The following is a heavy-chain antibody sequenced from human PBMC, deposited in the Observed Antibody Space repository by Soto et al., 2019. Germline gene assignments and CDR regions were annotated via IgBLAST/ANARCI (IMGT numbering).Heavy chain of an antibody. Sequence: PSETLSLICTVSGGSISSYYWSWIRQPPGKGLEWIGYIYYSGSTNYNPSLKSRVTISVDTSKNQFSLKLSSVTAADTAVYYCARGTVTTAGVVDYWGQGTLVTVSS. CDR1: GGSISSYY. J-gene: IGHJ4*02. CDR2: IYYSGST. V-gene: IGHV4-59*01. CDR3: ARGTVTTAGVVDY. D-gene: IGHD4-17*01.